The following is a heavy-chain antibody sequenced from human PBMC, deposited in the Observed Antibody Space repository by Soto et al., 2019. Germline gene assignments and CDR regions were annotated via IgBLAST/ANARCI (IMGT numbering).Heavy chain of an antibody. CDR3: AKDLTRDGYRYGYGYYYMDV. V-gene: IGHV3-23*01. Sequence: PGGSLRLSCAASGFTFSSYAMSWVRQAPGKGLEWVSAISGSGGSTYYADSVKGRFTISRDNSKNTLYLQMNSLRAEDTAVFYFAKDLTRDGYRYGYGYYYMDVWGKGTTVTVSS. CDR1: GFTFSSYA. D-gene: IGHD5-18*01. CDR2: ISGSGGST. J-gene: IGHJ6*03.